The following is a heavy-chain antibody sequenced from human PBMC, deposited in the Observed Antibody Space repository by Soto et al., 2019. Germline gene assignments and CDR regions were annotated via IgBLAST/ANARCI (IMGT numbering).Heavy chain of an antibody. CDR3: AITHGSGSHPARLDY. CDR1: GFTFSSYS. J-gene: IGHJ4*02. V-gene: IGHV3-48*01. CDR2: ISSSSSTI. Sequence: GGSLRLSCAASGFTFSSYSMNWVRQAPGKGLEWVSYISSSSSTIYYADSVKGRFTISRDNAKNSLYLQMNSLRAEDTAVYYCAITHGSGSHPARLDYCGQGTLVTVSS. D-gene: IGHD3-10*01.